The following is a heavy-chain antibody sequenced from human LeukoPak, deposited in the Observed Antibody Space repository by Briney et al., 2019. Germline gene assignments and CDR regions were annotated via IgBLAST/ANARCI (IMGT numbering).Heavy chain of an antibody. CDR1: GYTFTGQF. CDR2: INPNSGGT. V-gene: IGHV1-2*02. Sequence: ASVKVSCKASGYTFTGQFLHWVRQAPGQGLEWMGWINPNSGGTNYAQKFQGRVTLTTDTSISTAYMELSRLGSDDTALYYCARGRDVYTSAHPLFDYWGQGTLVTVSS. D-gene: IGHD1-14*01. CDR3: ARGRDVYTSAHPLFDY. J-gene: IGHJ4*02.